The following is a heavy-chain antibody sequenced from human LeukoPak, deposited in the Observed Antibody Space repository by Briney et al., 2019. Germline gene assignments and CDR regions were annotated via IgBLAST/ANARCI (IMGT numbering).Heavy chain of an antibody. D-gene: IGHD3-22*01. Sequence: ASVKVSCKASGYTFAAYYMHWVRQAPGHGLEWMGRINPNSGGTDYAHKFQGRVTMTTDTSINTAYMELTWLRSDDTAVYYCVRDPNYHDTSGSIGCNYWGQGTLVTVSS. CDR3: VRDPNYHDTSGSIGCNY. CDR1: GYTFAAYY. V-gene: IGHV1-2*06. CDR2: INPNSGGT. J-gene: IGHJ4*02.